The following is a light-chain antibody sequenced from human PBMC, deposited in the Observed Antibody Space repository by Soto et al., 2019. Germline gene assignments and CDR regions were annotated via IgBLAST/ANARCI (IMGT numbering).Light chain of an antibody. J-gene: IGLJ3*02. CDR3: GTWDDSLRGGV. Sequence: QSVLTQPPSVSAAPGHRVPIFCLGSSSNIGNNYVSWYQQLPGTAPKLLIYENNKRPSGIPDRFSGSKSGTSATLGITGLQTGDEADYYCGTWDDSLRGGVFGGGTKLTVL. V-gene: IGLV1-51*02. CDR1: SSNIGNNY. CDR2: ENN.